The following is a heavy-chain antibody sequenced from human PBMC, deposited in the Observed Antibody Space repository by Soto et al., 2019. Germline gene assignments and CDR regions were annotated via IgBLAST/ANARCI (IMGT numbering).Heavy chain of an antibody. V-gene: IGHV4-4*02. CDR2: IYHSGST. J-gene: IGHJ5*02. Sequence: SETLSLTCAVSGGSISSSIWWSWVRQPPGKGLEWIGEIYHSGSTNYNPSLKSRVTISVDKSKNQFSLKLSSVTAADTAVYYCARVTMVRGVIIQIGFFDPWGQGTLVTVSS. D-gene: IGHD3-10*01. CDR1: GGSISSSIW. CDR3: ARVTMVRGVIIQIGFFDP.